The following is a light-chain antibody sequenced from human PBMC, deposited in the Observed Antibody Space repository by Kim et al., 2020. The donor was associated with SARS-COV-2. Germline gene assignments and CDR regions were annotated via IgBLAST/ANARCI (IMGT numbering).Light chain of an antibody. CDR3: QQCQTTPLT. CDR2: ATS. CDR1: QSFSTAY. J-gene: IGKJ4*01. V-gene: IGKV3-20*01. Sequence: YPGERAPLSYRASQSFSTAYLVWYQPKVGQAPRLLLDATSSRATGVPDRFSGSGSETEFSLTISGLEPDDFAVYYCQQCQTTPLTFGGGTKVDIK.